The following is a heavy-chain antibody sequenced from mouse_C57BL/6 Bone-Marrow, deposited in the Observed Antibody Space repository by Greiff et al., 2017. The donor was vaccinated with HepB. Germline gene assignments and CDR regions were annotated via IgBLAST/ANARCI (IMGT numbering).Heavy chain of an antibody. CDR2: INPNYGTT. CDR3: ARGGTTVGATNGYFDV. V-gene: IGHV1-39*01. D-gene: IGHD1-1*01. Sequence: VQLQQSGPELVKPGASVKISCKASGYSFTDYNMNWVKQSNGKSLEWIGVINPNYGTTSYNQKFKGKATLTVDQSSSTAYMQLNSLTSEDSAVYYCARGGTTVGATNGYFDVWGTGTTVTVSS. J-gene: IGHJ1*03. CDR1: GYSFTDYN.